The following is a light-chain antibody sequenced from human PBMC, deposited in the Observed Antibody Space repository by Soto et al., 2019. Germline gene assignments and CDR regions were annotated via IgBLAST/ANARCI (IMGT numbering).Light chain of an antibody. V-gene: IGLV1-40*01. CDR3: QSYDSSLSVDVV. CDR1: SSNIGAGYD. J-gene: IGLJ2*01. CDR2: GNS. Sequence: QSVLTQPPSVSGAPGQRVTISFTGSSSNIGAGYDVHWYQQLPGTAPKLLIYGNSNRPSGVPDRFSGSKSGTSASLAITGLQAEDEADYYCQSYDSSLSVDVVFGGGTKLTVL.